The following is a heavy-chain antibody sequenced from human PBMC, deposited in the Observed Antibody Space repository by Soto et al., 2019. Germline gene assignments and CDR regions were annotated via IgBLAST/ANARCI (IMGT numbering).Heavy chain of an antibody. CDR1: GGSISSSSYY. V-gene: IGHV4-39*01. J-gene: IGHJ3*02. CDR3: ARQGDYESPGAFDI. D-gene: IGHD4-17*01. CDR2: IYYSGST. Sequence: SETLSLTCTVSGGSISSSSYYWGWIRQPPGKGLEWIGSIYYSGSTYYNPSLKSRVTISVDTSKNQFSLKLSSVTAADTAVYYCARQGDYESPGAFDIWGQGTMVTVSS.